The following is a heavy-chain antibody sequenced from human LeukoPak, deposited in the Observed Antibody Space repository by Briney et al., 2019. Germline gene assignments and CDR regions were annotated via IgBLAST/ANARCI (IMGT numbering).Heavy chain of an antibody. J-gene: IGHJ4*02. Sequence: SETLSLTCTVSGGSISSYYWSWIRQPPGKGLEWIGYIYHSGSTKYNPSLKSRVTISVDTSKNQFSLKLSSVTAADTAVYYCAGGELFLHDYWGQGTLVTVSS. CDR1: GGSISSYY. V-gene: IGHV4-59*01. D-gene: IGHD3-10*01. CDR3: AGGELFLHDY. CDR2: IYHSGST.